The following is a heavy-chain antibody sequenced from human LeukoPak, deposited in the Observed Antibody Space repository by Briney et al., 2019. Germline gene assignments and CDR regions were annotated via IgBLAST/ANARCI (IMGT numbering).Heavy chain of an antibody. CDR1: GGSFSGYY. CDR2: IYYSGST. J-gene: IGHJ3*02. Sequence: SETLSLTCAVYGGSFSGYYWSWIRQPPGKGLEWIGSIYYSGSTYYNPSLKSRVTISVDTSKNQFSLKLSSVTAADTAVYYCARLSYCGGDCYTPVDAFDIWGQGTMVTVSS. V-gene: IGHV4-34*01. CDR3: ARLSYCGGDCYTPVDAFDI. D-gene: IGHD2-21*01.